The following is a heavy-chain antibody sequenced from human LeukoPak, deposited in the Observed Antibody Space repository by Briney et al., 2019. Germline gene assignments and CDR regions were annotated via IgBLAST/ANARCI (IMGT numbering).Heavy chain of an antibody. D-gene: IGHD6-19*01. CDR2: ISSSSSYI. J-gene: IGHJ6*02. CDR3: ATLAVAKYYYYGMDV. V-gene: IGHV3-21*01. Sequence: GGSLRLSCAASGFTFSSYSMNWVRQAPGKGLEWVSSISSSSSYIYYADSVKGRFTISRDNAKNSLYLQMNSLRAEDTAVYYCATLAVAKYYYYGMDVWGQGTTVTVFS. CDR1: GFTFSSYS.